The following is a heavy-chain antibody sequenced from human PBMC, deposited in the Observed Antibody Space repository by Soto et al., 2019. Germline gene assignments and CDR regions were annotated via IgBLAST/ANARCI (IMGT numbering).Heavy chain of an antibody. CDR1: GFTFSSYG. D-gene: IGHD3-10*01. CDR3: AKSSGVILLWFEIDY. J-gene: IGHJ4*02. V-gene: IGHV3-30*18. CDR2: ISYDGSNK. Sequence: HPGGSLRLSCAASGFTFSSYGMHWVRQAPGKGLEWVAVISYDGSNKYYADSVKGRFTISRDNSKNTLYLQMNSLRAEDTAVYYCAKSSGVILLWFEIDYWGQGTLVTVSS.